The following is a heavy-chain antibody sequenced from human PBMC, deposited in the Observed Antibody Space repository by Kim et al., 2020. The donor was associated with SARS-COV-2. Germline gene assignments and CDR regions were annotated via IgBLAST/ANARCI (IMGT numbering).Heavy chain of an antibody. CDR3: ARDDSMGTYYGMDV. Sequence: SVKVSCKASGGTFSSYAISWVRQAPGQGLEWMGRIIAILGIANYAQKFQGRVTITADKSTSTAYMELSSLRSEDTAVYYCARDDSMGTYYGMDVWGQGTTVTVSS. CDR1: GGTFSSYA. V-gene: IGHV1-69*04. CDR2: IIAILGIA. J-gene: IGHJ6*02. D-gene: IGHD3-22*01.